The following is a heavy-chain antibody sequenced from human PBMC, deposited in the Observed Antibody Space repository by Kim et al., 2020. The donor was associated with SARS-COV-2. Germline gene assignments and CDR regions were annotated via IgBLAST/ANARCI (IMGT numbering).Heavy chain of an antibody. V-gene: IGHV4-30-2*01. Sequence: SETLSLTCRVSGGSLSSGGYAWSWIRQAPGKGPEWIGYIYYSGTSHHNPALSRRVTLSIERSKNQITLQLRSVTAADTAVYFCARGGATTVTSFWYFDLWGRGTLVRVSS. CDR1: GGSLSSGGYA. CDR2: IYYSGTS. J-gene: IGHJ2*01. CDR3: ARGGATTVTSFWYFDL. D-gene: IGHD4-17*01.